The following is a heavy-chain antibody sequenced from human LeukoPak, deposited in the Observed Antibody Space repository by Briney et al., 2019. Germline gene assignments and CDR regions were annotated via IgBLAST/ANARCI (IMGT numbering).Heavy chain of an antibody. CDR3: ARVWPNPWGWFDP. J-gene: IGHJ5*02. CDR1: GGTFSSYA. D-gene: IGHD3-16*01. V-gene: IGHV1-69*04. Sequence: SVKVSCKASGGTFSSYAISWVRQAPGQGLEWMGRIIPILGIANYAQKFQGRVTITADKSTSTAYMELSSLRSEDTAVYYCARVWPNPWGWFDPWGQGTLVTVSS. CDR2: IIPILGIA.